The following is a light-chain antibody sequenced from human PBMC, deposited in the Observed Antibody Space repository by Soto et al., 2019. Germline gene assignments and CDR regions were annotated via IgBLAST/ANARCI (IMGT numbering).Light chain of an antibody. V-gene: IGKV3-20*01. Sequence: EFVWTQSPGTLSLSPGERASLSCRASQTVRNNYLAWYQQKPGQAPRLLIYGASSRATGIPDRFSGGGSGTDFTLTISRLEPEDFAVYYCQQFSSYPLTFGGGTKVDIK. CDR2: GAS. J-gene: IGKJ4*01. CDR3: QQFSSYPLT. CDR1: QTVRNNY.